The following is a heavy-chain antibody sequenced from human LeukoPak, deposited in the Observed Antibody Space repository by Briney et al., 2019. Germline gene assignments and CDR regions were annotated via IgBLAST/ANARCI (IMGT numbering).Heavy chain of an antibody. CDR1: GYTFTSYY. V-gene: IGHV1-46*01. CDR3: ARTYYYDSSGYYYDAFDI. D-gene: IGHD3-22*01. J-gene: IGHJ3*02. Sequence: ASVKVSCKASGYTFTSYYIHWVRQAPGQGLEWMGIINPSGGGTRYAQTFQGRVTMTSDTSTSTVYMELGSLRSEDTAVYYCARTYYYDSSGYYYDAFDIWGQGTMVTVSS. CDR2: INPSGGGT.